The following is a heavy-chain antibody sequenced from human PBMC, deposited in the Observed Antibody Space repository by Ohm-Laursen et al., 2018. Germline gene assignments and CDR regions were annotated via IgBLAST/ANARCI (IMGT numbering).Heavy chain of an antibody. CDR2: IHYSGST. J-gene: IGHJ4*02. D-gene: IGHD6-13*01. CDR1: GGSISSSSYY. CDR3: ARRGSGSWYFDY. V-gene: IGHV4-39*01. Sequence: PSQTLSLTCSVSGGSISSSSYYWGWIRQPPGKGLEWIGYIHYSGSTDYSPSLKSRVTMSVDTSKNQFSLKLSSVTAADTAVYYCARRGSGSWYFDYWGQGTLVTVSS.